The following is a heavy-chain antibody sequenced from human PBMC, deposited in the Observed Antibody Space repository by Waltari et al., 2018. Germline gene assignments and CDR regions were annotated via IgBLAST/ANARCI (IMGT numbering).Heavy chain of an antibody. V-gene: IGHV4-38-2*02. Sequence: QVQLQESGPGLVKPSETLSLTCTVSGYSISSGYYWGWIRQPPGKGLEWIGSIYHSGSTYYNPSLKSRVTISVDTSKNQFSLKLSSVTAADTAVYYCACNNPTTVRTTAAFDIWGQGTMVTVSS. CDR2: IYHSGST. J-gene: IGHJ3*02. CDR3: ACNNPTTVRTTAAFDI. D-gene: IGHD4-17*01. CDR1: GYSISSGYY.